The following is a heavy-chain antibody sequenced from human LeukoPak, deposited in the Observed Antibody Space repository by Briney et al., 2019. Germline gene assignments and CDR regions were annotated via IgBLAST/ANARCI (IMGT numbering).Heavy chain of an antibody. CDR2: MNPNSGNT. D-gene: IGHD2-15*01. J-gene: IGHJ4*02. CDR1: GYTFTSYD. V-gene: IGHV1-8*01. CDR3: ARGYCSGGSCSDNLDY. Sequence: GASVKVSCKASGYTFTSYDINWVRQATGQGLEWMGWMNPNSGNTGYAQKFQGRVTMTRNTSISTAYMELSSPRSEDTAVYYCARGYCSGGSCSDNLDYWGQGTLVTVSS.